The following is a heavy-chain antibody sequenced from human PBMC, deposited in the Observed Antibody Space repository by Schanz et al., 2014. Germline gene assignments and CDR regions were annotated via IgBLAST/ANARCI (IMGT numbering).Heavy chain of an antibody. CDR1: GFIFNDYY. CDR3: ARGHYGLDV. CDR2: ISRDGTNS. V-gene: IGHV3-11*04. Sequence: QVQLVESGGGLVKPGGSLRLSCAASGFIFNDYYMNWIRQAPGKGLEWLSYISRDGTNSYYADSVKGRFTISRDNAKGSVYLQMNSMRAEDTAVYYCARGHYGLDVWGPGTSVTVSS. D-gene: IGHD3-10*01. J-gene: IGHJ6*02.